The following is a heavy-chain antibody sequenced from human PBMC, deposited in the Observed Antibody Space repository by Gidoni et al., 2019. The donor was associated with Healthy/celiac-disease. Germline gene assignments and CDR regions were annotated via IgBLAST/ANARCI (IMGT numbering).Heavy chain of an antibody. J-gene: IGHJ3*02. V-gene: IGHV4-34*01. D-gene: IGHD4-17*01. CDR3: ASPRADYGDAGAFDI. CDR1: GGSFSGYY. CDR2: INHSGST. Sequence: QVQLQQWGAGLLKPSETLSLTCAVYGGSFSGYYWSWIRQPPGKGLEWIGEINHSGSTNYNPSLKSRVTISVDTSKNQFSLKLSSVTAADTAVYYCASPRADYGDAGAFDIWGQGTMVTVSS.